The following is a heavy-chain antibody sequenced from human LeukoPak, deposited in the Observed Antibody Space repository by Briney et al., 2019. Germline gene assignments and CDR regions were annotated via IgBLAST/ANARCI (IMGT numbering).Heavy chain of an antibody. J-gene: IGHJ4*02. CDR1: GFTFSSYA. Sequence: GGSLRLSCAASGFTFSSYAMSWVRQAPGKGLEWVSAISGSGGSTYYADSVKGRITISGDNSKNTLYLQMNSLRAEDTAVYYCAKGSGLRFLEWLLSFFDYWGQGTLVTVSS. CDR3: AKGSGLRFLEWLLSFFDY. V-gene: IGHV3-23*01. CDR2: ISGSGGST. D-gene: IGHD3-3*01.